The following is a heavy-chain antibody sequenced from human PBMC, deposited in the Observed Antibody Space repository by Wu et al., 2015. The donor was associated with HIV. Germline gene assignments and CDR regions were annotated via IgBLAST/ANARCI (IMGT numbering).Heavy chain of an antibody. D-gene: IGHD3-3*01. V-gene: IGHV1-2*02. CDR2: INPKDGAT. Sequence: QVQLVQSGAEVKKPGASVKVSCKASGYTFSDYYLHWIRQAPGQGLEWTGWINPKDGATDLARKFQGRVTMTRDTSFSTAYMNLISLTSDDTAVYYCARGNYDFWAAHFADNWFDPWGQGTLVTVSS. J-gene: IGHJ5*02. CDR3: ARGNYDFWAAHFADNWFDP. CDR1: GYTFSDYY.